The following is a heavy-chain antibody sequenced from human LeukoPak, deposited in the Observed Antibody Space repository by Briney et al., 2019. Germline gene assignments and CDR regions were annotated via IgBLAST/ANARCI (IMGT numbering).Heavy chain of an antibody. CDR1: GGTFSSYA. D-gene: IGHD2-2*01. CDR3: AREPGIVVVPAAPGLTGRGGSWAFDI. V-gene: IGHV1-69*04. CDR2: IIPILGIA. Sequence: ASVKVTCKASGGTFSSYAISCVRQSPGQGLEWMGRIIPILGIANYAQKFQGRVTITADKSTSSAYMELSSLRSEDTAVYYCAREPGIVVVPAAPGLTGRGGSWAFDIWGQGTMVTVSS. J-gene: IGHJ3*02.